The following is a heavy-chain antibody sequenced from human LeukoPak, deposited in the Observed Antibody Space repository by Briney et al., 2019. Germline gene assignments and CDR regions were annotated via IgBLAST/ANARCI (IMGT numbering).Heavy chain of an antibody. Sequence: SGGSLRLSCAASGFTVSSNYMSWVRQAPGKGLEWVSVIYSGGSTYYADSVKGRFTISRDNSKNTLYLQMNGLRAEDTAVYYCARDRYCSGGSCLNWFDPRGQGTLVTVSS. CDR3: ARDRYCSGGSCLNWFDP. J-gene: IGHJ5*02. V-gene: IGHV3-53*01. CDR1: GFTVSSNY. D-gene: IGHD2-15*01. CDR2: IYSGGST.